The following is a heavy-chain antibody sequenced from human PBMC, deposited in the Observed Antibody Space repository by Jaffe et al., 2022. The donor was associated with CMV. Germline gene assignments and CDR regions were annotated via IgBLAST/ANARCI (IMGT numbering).Heavy chain of an antibody. J-gene: IGHJ3*02. CDR2: IYSYGST. V-gene: IGHV4-31*03. CDR1: GGSISSGGDY. D-gene: IGHD2-8*02. Sequence: QVQLQESGPGLVKPSQTLSLACSVSGGSISSGGDYWSWLRLHPGKGLEWIGYIYSYGSTYYNPSLKSRVTISMDKSKNQFFLKLSSMTAADTAVYFCARDWKSGTGVFDIWGQGTMVTVSS. CDR3: ARDWKSGTGVFDI.